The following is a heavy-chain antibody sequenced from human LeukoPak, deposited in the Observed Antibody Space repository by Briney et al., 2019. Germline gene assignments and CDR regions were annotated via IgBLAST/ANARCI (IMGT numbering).Heavy chain of an antibody. J-gene: IGHJ6*02. Sequence: PGGSLRLSCAASGFTFSSYGMHWVRQAPGKGLEWVAVIWYDGSNKYYADSVKGRFTISRDNSKNTLYLQMNSLRAEDTAVYYCAREEIGYGSSWYSLDYYGMDVWGQGTTVTVSS. CDR3: AREEIGYGSSWYSLDYYGMDV. CDR2: IWYDGSNK. V-gene: IGHV3-33*01. CDR1: GFTFSSYG. D-gene: IGHD6-13*01.